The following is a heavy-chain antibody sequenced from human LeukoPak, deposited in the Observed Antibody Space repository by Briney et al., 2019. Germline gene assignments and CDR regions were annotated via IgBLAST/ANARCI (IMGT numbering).Heavy chain of an antibody. CDR2: IYYIGSA. D-gene: IGHD6-19*01. CDR3: ARDRDSSVWFDY. CDR1: GGSISGFY. J-gene: IGHJ4*01. Sequence: SEPLSLPSTAPGGSISGFYWGLIRQPPGKGLEWIGFIYYIGSANYNPSLKSRVTMSVDMSKNQFSLKLSSVTAADTAFYYCARDRDSSVWFDYWG. V-gene: IGHV4-59*01.